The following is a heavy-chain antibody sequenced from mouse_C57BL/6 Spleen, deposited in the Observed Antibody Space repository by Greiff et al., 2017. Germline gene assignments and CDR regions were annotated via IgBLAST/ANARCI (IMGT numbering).Heavy chain of an antibody. CDR2: IYPGDGDT. V-gene: IGHV1-80*01. CDR1: GYAFSSYW. J-gene: IGHJ4*01. Sequence: LQESGAELVKPGASVKISCKASGYAFSSYWMNWVKQRPGKGLEWIGQIYPGDGDTNYNGKFKGKATLTADKSSSTAYMQLSSLTSEDSAVYFCARREGTEAMDYWGQGTSVTVSS. D-gene: IGHD3-3*01. CDR3: ARREGTEAMDY.